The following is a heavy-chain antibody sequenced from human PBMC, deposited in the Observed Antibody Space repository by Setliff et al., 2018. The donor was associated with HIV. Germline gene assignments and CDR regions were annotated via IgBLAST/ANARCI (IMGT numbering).Heavy chain of an antibody. J-gene: IGHJ4*01. Sequence: SETLSLTCTVSGVSISSHYWSWVRQPPGKGLEWIGYIYYSGSTNYVPSLKSRVTISLDTSKNQFSLKLSSMTAADTAVYYCARGFGSYYRIESGQYFDYWGHGTLVTVSS. D-gene: IGHD1-26*01. CDR3: ARGFGSYYRIESGQYFDY. CDR1: GVSISSHY. CDR2: IYYSGST. V-gene: IGHV4-59*11.